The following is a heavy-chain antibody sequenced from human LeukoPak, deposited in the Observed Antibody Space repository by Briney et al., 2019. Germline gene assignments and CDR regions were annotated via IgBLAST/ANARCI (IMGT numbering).Heavy chain of an antibody. CDR2: IKTNGSEK. V-gene: IGHV3-7*02. CDR1: GFIFSSSW. Sequence: PGGSLRLSCSASGFIFSSSWMSWVRQAPGRGREWVANIKTNGSEKFYVDSVKGRFTIYRDNAKNSLYLQMNRLRAEDTGVYYCSKHARTFPLWVQGTLVTVSS. D-gene: IGHD2/OR15-2a*01. J-gene: IGHJ4*02. CDR3: SKHARTFPL.